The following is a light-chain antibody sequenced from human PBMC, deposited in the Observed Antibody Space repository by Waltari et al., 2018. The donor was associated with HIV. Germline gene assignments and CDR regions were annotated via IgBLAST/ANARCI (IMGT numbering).Light chain of an antibody. Sequence: SVLTQPPSASGTPGQRVTIPCSGSTSTIGSNDVFWYQHLPGASPKLLIPRNKHRPSGVPDRFSGSTSGTSASLAISGLRSEDEADYYCVAWDDSLRGVVFGGGTKVAAL. V-gene: IGLV1-47*01. CDR1: TSTIGSND. J-gene: IGLJ2*01. CDR3: VAWDDSLRGVV. CDR2: RNK.